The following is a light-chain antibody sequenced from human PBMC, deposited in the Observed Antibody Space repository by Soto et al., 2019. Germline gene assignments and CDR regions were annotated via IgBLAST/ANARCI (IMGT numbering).Light chain of an antibody. J-gene: IGKJ2*01. CDR1: QSVSSN. CDR2: GAS. CDR3: QQYNNWPLYT. Sequence: EIVMTQSPATLSVPPGERATLSCRASQSVSSNLAWYQQKPVQAPRLLIYGASTRATGIPARFSGSGSGTEFTLTISSLQSEDFAVYYCQQYNNWPLYTFGQGTKLEIK. V-gene: IGKV3-15*01.